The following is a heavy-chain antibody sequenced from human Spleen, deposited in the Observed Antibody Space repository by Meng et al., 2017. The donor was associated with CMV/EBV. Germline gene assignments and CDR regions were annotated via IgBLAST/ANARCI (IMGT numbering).Heavy chain of an antibody. J-gene: IGHJ6*02. CDR2: ISSSSSYI. D-gene: IGHD2-2*01. CDR1: GFTFSSYS. CDR3: ARDCRSRPSCSYPYYYGMDV. V-gene: IGHV3-21*01. Sequence: GGSLRLSCAASGFTFSSYSMNWVRQAPGKGLEWVSSISSSSSYIYCADSVKGRFTISRDNAKNSLYLQMNSLRAEDTAVYYCARDCRSRPSCSYPYYYGMDVWGQGTTVTVSS.